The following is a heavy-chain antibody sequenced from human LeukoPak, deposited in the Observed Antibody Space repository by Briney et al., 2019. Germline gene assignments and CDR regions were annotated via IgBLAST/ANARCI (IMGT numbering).Heavy chain of an antibody. D-gene: IGHD3-3*01. CDR3: AKDLRLTTIFGVVSN. Sequence: PGGSLRLSCAASGFTVSSNYMSWVRQAPGKGLEWVSVIYSGGSTYYADSVKGRFTISRDNSKNTLYLQMNSLRHEDTAVYYCAKDLRLTTIFGVVSNWGQGTLVTVSS. CDR1: GFTVSSNY. V-gene: IGHV3-66*02. J-gene: IGHJ4*02. CDR2: IYSGGST.